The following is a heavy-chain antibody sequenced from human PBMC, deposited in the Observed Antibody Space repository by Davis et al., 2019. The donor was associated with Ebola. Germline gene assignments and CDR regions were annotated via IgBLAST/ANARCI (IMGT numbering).Heavy chain of an antibody. V-gene: IGHV3-21*06. CDR2: ISASSTFI. D-gene: IGHD4-17*01. CDR3: ALEDGDSDAFDI. Sequence: GGSLRLSCAASGFTFSTYSMSWVRQAPGKGLEWVSSISASSTFIYYGDSVKGRFTISRDNAQNSVYLQMNNMRAEDTAVYYCALEDGDSDAFDIWGQGTMVTVSS. CDR1: GFTFSTYS. J-gene: IGHJ3*02.